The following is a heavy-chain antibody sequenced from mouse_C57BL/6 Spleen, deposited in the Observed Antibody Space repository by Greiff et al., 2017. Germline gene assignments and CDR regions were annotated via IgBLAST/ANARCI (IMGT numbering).Heavy chain of an antibody. CDR1: GYAFSSYW. J-gene: IGHJ4*01. Sequence: QVQLQQSGAELVKPGASVKISCKASGYAFSSYWLNWVKQRPGKGLEWIGQIYPGDGDTNYNGQFKGKATLTADKSSSTAYMQLSSLTSEDSAVYFCASSWDEGYYAMDYWGQGTSVTVSS. CDR3: ASSWDEGYYAMDY. CDR2: IYPGDGDT. V-gene: IGHV1-80*01. D-gene: IGHD4-1*01.